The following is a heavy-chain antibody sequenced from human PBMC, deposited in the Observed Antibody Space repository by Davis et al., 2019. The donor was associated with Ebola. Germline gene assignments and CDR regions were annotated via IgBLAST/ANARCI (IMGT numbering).Heavy chain of an antibody. Sequence: PGGSLRLSCEASGFIMSKYWMAWGRQAPGKGPEWVAHIKEDGSVKDYVDSVKGRFTFSRDNAKNSLYLQMNSLRVEDTAVYYCVRDGWDSLFDYWGQGTMVTVSS. CDR1: GFIMSKYW. D-gene: IGHD6-19*01. CDR3: VRDGWDSLFDY. CDR2: IKEDGSVK. J-gene: IGHJ4*02. V-gene: IGHV3-7*03.